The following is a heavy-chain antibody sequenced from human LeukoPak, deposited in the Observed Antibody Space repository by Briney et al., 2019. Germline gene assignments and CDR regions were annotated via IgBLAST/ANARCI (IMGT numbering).Heavy chain of an antibody. CDR3: AANFDF. V-gene: IGHV3-33*01. CDR1: GFTFSNYG. J-gene: IGHJ4*02. Sequence: PGRSLRLSCAASGFTFSNYGMHWVRQAPGRGLEWVAVIWYDGSTKYYADSVKGRFTISRDNSKNMLYLQMNSLRAEDTAVYYCAANFDFWGQETLVTVSS. CDR2: IWYDGSTK.